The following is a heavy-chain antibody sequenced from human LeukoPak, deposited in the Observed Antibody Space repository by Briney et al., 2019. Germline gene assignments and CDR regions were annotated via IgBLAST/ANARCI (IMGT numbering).Heavy chain of an antibody. J-gene: IGHJ4*02. CDR2: IYYSGST. CDR3: ARVGYFEWLLDFDY. D-gene: IGHD3-9*01. CDR1: GGSISSSTYY. Sequence: PSETLSLTCTVSGGSISSSTYYWGWIRQPPGKGLEWIGTIYYSGSTYYNPSLKSRISMSVDTSKNQFSLKLSSVTAADTAVYYCARVGYFEWLLDFDYWGQGTLVTVSS. V-gene: IGHV4-39*07.